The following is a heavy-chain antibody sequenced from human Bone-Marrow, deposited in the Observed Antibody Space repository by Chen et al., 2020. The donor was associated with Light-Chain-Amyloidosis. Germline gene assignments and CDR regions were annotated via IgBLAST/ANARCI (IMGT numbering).Heavy chain of an antibody. V-gene: IGHV3-23*01. CDR3: AKRPPYPSIYGMDV. CDR1: GFPFGGYA. J-gene: IGHJ6*02. Sequence: EVQLLESGGGLVQPGGPLRLSWAASGFPFGGYAMSWVRQAPGKGLEWVSGISGSGGSTYYADSVKGRFTISGDNSKNTLYLQMNSLRAEDTAVYYCAKRPPYPSIYGMDVWGQGTTVTVSS. CDR2: ISGSGGST. D-gene: IGHD2-21*01.